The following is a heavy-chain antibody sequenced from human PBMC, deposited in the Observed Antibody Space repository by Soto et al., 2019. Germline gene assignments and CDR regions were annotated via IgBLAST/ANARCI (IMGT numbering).Heavy chain of an antibody. CDR2: ITPAFGTT. D-gene: IGHD2-21*02. CDR3: ATWAGLVTYRGFIRPLDY. Sequence: QVHLVQSGAEVKKPGSSVKVSCQASGSTFSRRSITWVRQAPGQGHEWMGGITPAFGTTNFAQKFQGRVTITADESTSTAYLELSSLRSEDTSMYYCATWAGLVTYRGFIRPLDYWGQGTLVAVSS. CDR1: GSTFSRRS. V-gene: IGHV1-69*01. J-gene: IGHJ4*02.